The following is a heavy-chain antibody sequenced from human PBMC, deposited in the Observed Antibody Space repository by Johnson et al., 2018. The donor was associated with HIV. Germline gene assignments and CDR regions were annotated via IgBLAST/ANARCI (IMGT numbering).Heavy chain of an antibody. J-gene: IGHJ3*02. Sequence: VQLVESGGGLVQPGGSLRLSCEASGFTFSSYAMHWVRQAPGKGLEWVSYISSSGSTIYYADSVKGRFTISRDNAKNALYLQMNSLRAEDTAVYYCALTSYYDSRGAFDIGGQGTMVTVSS. CDR1: GFTFSSYA. CDR2: ISSSGSTI. CDR3: ALTSYYDSRGAFDI. V-gene: IGHV3-48*03. D-gene: IGHD3-22*01.